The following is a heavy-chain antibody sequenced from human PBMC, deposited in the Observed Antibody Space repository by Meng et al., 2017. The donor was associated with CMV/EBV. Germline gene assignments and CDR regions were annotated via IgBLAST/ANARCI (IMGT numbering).Heavy chain of an antibody. CDR1: GCSISSSSYH. J-gene: IGHJ5*02. D-gene: IGHD2-2*01. CDR2: IYYSGST. Sequence: SETLSLTCTVSGCSISSSSYHWGRIRQPPGKGLEWIGSIYYSGSTYYNPSLKSRVTISVDTSKNQFSLKLSSVTAADTAVYYCARFKYCSSTSCYLRNWFDPWGQGTLVTVSS. V-gene: IGHV4-39*07. CDR3: ARFKYCSSTSCYLRNWFDP.